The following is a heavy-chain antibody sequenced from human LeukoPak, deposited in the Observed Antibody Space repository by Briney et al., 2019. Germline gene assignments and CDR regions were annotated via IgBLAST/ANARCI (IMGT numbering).Heavy chain of an antibody. CDR1: GFTFSSYA. J-gene: IGHJ4*02. D-gene: IGHD6-13*01. V-gene: IGHV3-64D*06. Sequence: GGSLRLSCSASGFTFSSYAMHWVRQAPGKGLEYVSAISSNGGSTYYADSVKGRFTISRDNSKNTLYLQMSSLRAEDTAVYYWVKESVIAPAGTLFDYWGQGTLVTVSS. CDR3: VKESVIAPAGTLFDY. CDR2: ISSNGGST.